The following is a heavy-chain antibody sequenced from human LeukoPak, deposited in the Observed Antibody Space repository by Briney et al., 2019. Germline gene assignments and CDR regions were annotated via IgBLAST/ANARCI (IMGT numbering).Heavy chain of an antibody. J-gene: IGHJ4*02. D-gene: IGHD2-2*02. CDR1: GGSISSYY. CDR3: ARELRYCSSTSCYTEFDY. V-gene: IGHV4-59*01. CDR2: IYYSGST. Sequence: SETLSLTCTVSGGSISSYYWSWIRQPPGKGLEWIGYIYYSGSTNYNPSLKSRVTISVDTSKNQFSLKLSSVTAADTAVYYCARELRYCSSTSCYTEFDYWGQGTLVTVSA.